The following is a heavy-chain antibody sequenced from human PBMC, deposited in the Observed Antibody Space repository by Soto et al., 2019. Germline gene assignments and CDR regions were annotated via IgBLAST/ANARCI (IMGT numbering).Heavy chain of an antibody. Sequence: QVQLQESGPGLAKPSQTLSLTCTVSGGSISSGDYYWSWIRQPPGKGLEWIGYIYYSGSTYYNPSLKSRVTISVDTSKNQFSLKLRSVTAADTAVYYCARERPDGARLDPWGQGTLVTVSS. CDR3: ARERPDGARLDP. V-gene: IGHV4-30-4*01. CDR2: IYYSGST. D-gene: IGHD6-6*01. J-gene: IGHJ5*02. CDR1: GGSISSGDYY.